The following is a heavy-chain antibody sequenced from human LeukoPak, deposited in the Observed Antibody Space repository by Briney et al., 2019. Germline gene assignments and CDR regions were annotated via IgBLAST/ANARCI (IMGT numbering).Heavy chain of an antibody. CDR2: ISYDGSNK. CDR3: ANTVRIVGVTLDY. J-gene: IGHJ4*02. Sequence: GGFLRLPCAASGFTFSSYGMHWVRQAPGKGLEWVAVISYDGSNKYYADSVKGRFTISRDNSKNTLYLQMNSLRAEDTAVYYCANTVRIVGVTLDYWGQGTLVTVSS. D-gene: IGHD1-26*01. V-gene: IGHV3-30*18. CDR1: GFTFSSYG.